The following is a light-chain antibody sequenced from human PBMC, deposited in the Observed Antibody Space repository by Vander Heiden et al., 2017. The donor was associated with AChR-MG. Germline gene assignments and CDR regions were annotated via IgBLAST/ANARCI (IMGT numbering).Light chain of an antibody. Sequence: DTQMTQSPSSLSASVGDRVTITCRASDDSRDYLAWYQQKPGKVPKLLIFPASTLQSGVPSRFSGGGSGTHFTLAIDGLQPEDVATYYCQNYESAPRTFGGGTKVEIK. V-gene: IGKV1-27*01. CDR1: DDSRDY. CDR2: PAS. CDR3: QNYESAPRT. J-gene: IGKJ4*01.